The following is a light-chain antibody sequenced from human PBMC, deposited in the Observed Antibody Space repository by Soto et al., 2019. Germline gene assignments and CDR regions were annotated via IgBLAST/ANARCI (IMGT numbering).Light chain of an antibody. Sequence: IQMTQSPSSVSASIGDRVTLTCRASQDVRTWLAWYQQRPGRAPKLLIHAASKLQDGVPSRFSGSGSGTDFTLTISNLQPDDLGTYYCQQVNDIPLTFGPGTKVD. J-gene: IGKJ3*01. CDR2: AAS. V-gene: IGKV1-12*01. CDR1: QDVRTW. CDR3: QQVNDIPLT.